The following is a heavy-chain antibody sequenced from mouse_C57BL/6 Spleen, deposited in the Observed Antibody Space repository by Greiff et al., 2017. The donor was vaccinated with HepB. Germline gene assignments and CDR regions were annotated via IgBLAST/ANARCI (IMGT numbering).Heavy chain of an antibody. J-gene: IGHJ1*03. D-gene: IGHD6-1*01. CDR1: GFNIKDDY. V-gene: IGHV14-4*01. CDR2: IDPENGDT. Sequence: EVQLQQSGAELVRPGASVKLSCTASGFNIKDDYMHWVKQRPEQGLEWIGWIDPENGDTEYASKFQGKATITADTSSNTAYLQLSSLTSEDTAVYYCTTGGSLLYWYFDVWGTGTTVTVSS. CDR3: TTGGSLLYWYFDV.